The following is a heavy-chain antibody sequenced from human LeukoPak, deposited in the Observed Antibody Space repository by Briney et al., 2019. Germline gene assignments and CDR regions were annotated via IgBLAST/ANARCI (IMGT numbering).Heavy chain of an antibody. CDR1: GFTFSNYG. Sequence: PGGSLRLSCAVSGFTFSNYGMHWLRQAPDKGLEWVAFIRYDGSHKYYADSVKGRFTISRDNSKNTLYLQMSSLRADDTAVFYCAKDSGYYKGYFDYWGQGTLVTVSS. J-gene: IGHJ4*02. CDR3: AKDSGYYKGYFDY. CDR2: IRYDGSHK. D-gene: IGHD3-22*01. V-gene: IGHV3-30*02.